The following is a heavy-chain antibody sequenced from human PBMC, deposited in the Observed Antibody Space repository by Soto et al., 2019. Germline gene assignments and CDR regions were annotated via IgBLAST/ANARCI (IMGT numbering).Heavy chain of an antibody. V-gene: IGHV4-34*01. CDR1: GGSFSGYD. CDR3: ARGQPYVWGSFRYPPLAY. D-gene: IGHD3-16*02. Sequence: SETLSLTCAVEGGSFSGYDWSWIRQPPGKGLEWIGEINHSGSTNYNPSLKSRVTISVDTSKNQFSLKLSSVTAADTAVYYCARGQPYVWGSFRYPPLAYWGQGTLVTVSP. CDR2: INHSGST. J-gene: IGHJ4*02.